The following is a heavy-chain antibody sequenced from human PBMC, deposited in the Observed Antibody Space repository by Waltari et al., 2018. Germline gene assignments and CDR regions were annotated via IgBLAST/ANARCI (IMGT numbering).Heavy chain of an antibody. CDR2: MDNYGSIT. D-gene: IGHD2-2*01. V-gene: IGHV3-74*01. J-gene: IGHJ4*02. Sequence: EVQLVESGGGLVQPGGSLRLSCAASGFTFENFWMHWVRQVPGEGLVWGSRMDNYGSITTDADSVEGRFTISRDKAKNTLYLQMNSLTVADTALYYCALDLGGYAGSWGQGTMVTVSS. CDR1: GFTFENFW. CDR3: ALDLGGYAGS.